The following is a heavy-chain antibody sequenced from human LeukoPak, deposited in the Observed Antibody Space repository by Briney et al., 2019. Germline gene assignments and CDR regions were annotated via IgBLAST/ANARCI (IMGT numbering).Heavy chain of an antibody. D-gene: IGHD6-19*01. CDR3: ARAPPTVDVFDP. CDR1: GYTFTSYF. Sequence: ASVKVSCKASGYTFTSYFMHWVRQAPGQGXEWMGIINPGGGSTTYAQKFQGRLTMTRDTSTSTFYMELSSLGSEDTAVYYCARAPPTVDVFDPWGQGTLVTVSS. J-gene: IGHJ5*02. CDR2: INPGGGST. V-gene: IGHV1-46*01.